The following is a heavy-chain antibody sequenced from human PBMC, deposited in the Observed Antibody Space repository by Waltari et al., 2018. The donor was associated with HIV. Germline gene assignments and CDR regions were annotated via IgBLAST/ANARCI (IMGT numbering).Heavy chain of an antibody. CDR3: ARHASRYCSGGSCYPF. CDR1: GYSFTSYW. D-gene: IGHD2-15*01. Sequence: GESLKISCKGSGYSFTSYWIGWVRQMPGKGLEWMGIIYPGDSDTRYSPSFQGQVTISADKSISTAYLQWSSLKASDTAMYYCARHASRYCSGGSCYPFWGQGTLVTVSS. CDR2: IYPGDSDT. J-gene: IGHJ4*02. V-gene: IGHV5-51*01.